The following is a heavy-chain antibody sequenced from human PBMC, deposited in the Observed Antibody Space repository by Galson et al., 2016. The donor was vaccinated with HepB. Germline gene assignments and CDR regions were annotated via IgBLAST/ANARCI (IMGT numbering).Heavy chain of an antibody. D-gene: IGHD1/OR15-1a*01. Sequence: LSLTCTVSGGSFNTESYYWSWIRQHPGKGLEWIGYIYYSGSTFYNPSLKSRVTISLDTSKNQFSLRLSSVTAADTAIYYCARVRITGRTFPFDYWGQGTLVTVSS. CDR1: GGSFNTESYY. CDR3: ARVRITGRTFPFDY. J-gene: IGHJ4*02. V-gene: IGHV4-31*03. CDR2: IYYSGST.